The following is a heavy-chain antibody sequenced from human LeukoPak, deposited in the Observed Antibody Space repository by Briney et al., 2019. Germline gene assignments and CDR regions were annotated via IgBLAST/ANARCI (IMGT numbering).Heavy chain of an antibody. CDR3: ARDGVAAAADY. CDR2: INAGNGNT. V-gene: IGHV1-3*01. D-gene: IGHD6-13*01. CDR1: GYTFSSYA. J-gene: IGHJ4*02. Sequence: ASVRVSCKASGYTFSSYAMHWVRQAPGQRLEWVGWINAGNGNTKYSQKFQGRVTITRDTSASTAYMELSSLRSEDTAVYYCARDGVAAAADYWGQGTLVTVSS.